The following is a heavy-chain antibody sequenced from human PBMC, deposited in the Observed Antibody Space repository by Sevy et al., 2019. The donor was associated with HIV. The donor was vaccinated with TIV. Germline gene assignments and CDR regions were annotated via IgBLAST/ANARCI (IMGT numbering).Heavy chain of an antibody. CDR2: INGGGGST. CDR3: AKAPYYDFWSHNYNNWFDP. D-gene: IGHD3-3*01. V-gene: IGHV3-23*01. J-gene: IGHJ5*02. CDR1: GFRFSAFG. Sequence: GESLRLSCVASGFRFSAFGMAWVRQAAGEGLEWVSGINGGGGSTYYRNSVKGGFTVSRDNSKNTVYLQMNGLRADDTAVYYCAKAPYYDFWSHNYNNWFDPWGQGTLVTVSS.